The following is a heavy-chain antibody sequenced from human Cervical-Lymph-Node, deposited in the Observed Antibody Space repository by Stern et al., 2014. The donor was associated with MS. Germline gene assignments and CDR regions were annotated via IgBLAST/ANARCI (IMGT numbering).Heavy chain of an antibody. Sequence: EVQLVESGAEVTKPGESLKISCKGSGYSFTTYWIGWVRQKPGKGLEWMGIIYTGDSETRYRQSFEGQVTISADKSISTAYLQFSSLRPSDTAMYYCARHETDRDGYNHFDYWGQGTRVTVSS. D-gene: IGHD5-24*01. CDR3: ARHETDRDGYNHFDY. V-gene: IGHV5-51*01. J-gene: IGHJ4*02. CDR1: GYSFTTYW. CDR2: IYTGDSET.